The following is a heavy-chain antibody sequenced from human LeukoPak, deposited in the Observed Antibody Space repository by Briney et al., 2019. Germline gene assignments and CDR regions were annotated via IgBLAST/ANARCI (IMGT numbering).Heavy chain of an antibody. D-gene: IGHD6-6*01. CDR1: GGTFSSYA. Sequence: SVKVSCKASGGTFSSYAISWVRQAPGQGLEWMGRIIPILGIANYAQKFQGRVTITADKSTSTSYMELSSLRSEDTAVYYCARETYSSSTPRKNWFDPWGQGTLVTVSS. V-gene: IGHV1-69*04. CDR3: ARETYSSSTPRKNWFDP. CDR2: IIPILGIA. J-gene: IGHJ5*02.